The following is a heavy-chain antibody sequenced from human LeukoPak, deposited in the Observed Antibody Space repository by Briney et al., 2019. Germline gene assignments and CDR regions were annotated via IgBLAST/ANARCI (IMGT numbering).Heavy chain of an antibody. J-gene: IGHJ6*03. CDR2: ISAYNGNT. CDR3: ARDYYYDSSGYWGHYYYYMDV. Sequence: ASVKVSCKASGYTFTSYGISWVRQAPGQGLEWMGWISAYNGNTNYAQKLQGRVTMTTDTSTSTAYKELRSLRSDDTAVYYCARDYYYDSSGYWGHYYYYMDVWGKGTTVTVSS. V-gene: IGHV1-18*01. D-gene: IGHD3-22*01. CDR1: GYTFTSYG.